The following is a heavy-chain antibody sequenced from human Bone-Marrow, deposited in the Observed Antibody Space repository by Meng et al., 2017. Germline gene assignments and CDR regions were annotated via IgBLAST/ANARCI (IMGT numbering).Heavy chain of an antibody. V-gene: IGHV1-69*13. CDR1: GGTFSSYA. Sequence: SVKVSCKASGGTFSSYAISWVRQAPGQGLEWMGGIIPIFGTANYAQKFQGRVTITADESTSTACMELSSLRSEDTAVYYCARAPYNYYGSGTNTYYYGMDVWGQGTTVTVSS. CDR2: IIPIFGTA. D-gene: IGHD3-10*01. J-gene: IGHJ6*02. CDR3: ARAPYNYYGSGTNTYYYGMDV.